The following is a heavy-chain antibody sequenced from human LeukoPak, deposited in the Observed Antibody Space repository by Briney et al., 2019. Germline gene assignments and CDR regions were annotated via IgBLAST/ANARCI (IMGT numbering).Heavy chain of an antibody. V-gene: IGHV4-59*01. CDR2: IYYSGST. J-gene: IGHJ4*02. D-gene: IGHD6-19*01. CDR1: GGSLSSYY. Sequence: PSETLSLTCTVSGGSLSSYYWSWIRQPPGKGLEWIGYIYYSGSTNYNPSLKSRVTISVDTSKNQFSLKLSSVTAADTAVYYCARGGPWLDLDYWGQGTLVTVSS. CDR3: ARGGPWLDLDY.